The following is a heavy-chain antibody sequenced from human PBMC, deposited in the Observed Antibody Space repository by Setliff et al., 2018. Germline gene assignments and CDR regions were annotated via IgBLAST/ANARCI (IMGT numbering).Heavy chain of an antibody. CDR2: ISPSGSFI. CDR1: EFRFSDYN. J-gene: IGHJ6*03. Sequence: PGGSLSLSCAASEFRFSDYNMNWVRQAPGKGLEWVASISPSGSFIYYADSVKGRFTISRDNSRRSVLLQIDSLRVEDTAVYFCARMPTSGYYASPKYYMDVWGKGTTVTVSS. D-gene: IGHD3-22*01. V-gene: IGHV3-21*01. CDR3: ARMPTSGYYASPKYYMDV.